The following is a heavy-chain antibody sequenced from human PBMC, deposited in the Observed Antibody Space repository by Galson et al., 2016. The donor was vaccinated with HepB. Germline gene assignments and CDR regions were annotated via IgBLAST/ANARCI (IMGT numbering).Heavy chain of an antibody. D-gene: IGHD3-10*01. J-gene: IGHJ4*02. CDR2: VSYDGNTK. V-gene: IGHV3-30-3*01. CDR1: GFIFSNYA. CDR3: ARSQWFGELFYFDS. Sequence: SLRLSCAASGFIFSNYAMHWVRQAPGKGLEWVGVVSYDGNTKWYAGSVMGRFTISRDNSKNTLFLQMSSLRAEDTAVYYGARSQWFGELFYFDSWGQGTLVTVSS.